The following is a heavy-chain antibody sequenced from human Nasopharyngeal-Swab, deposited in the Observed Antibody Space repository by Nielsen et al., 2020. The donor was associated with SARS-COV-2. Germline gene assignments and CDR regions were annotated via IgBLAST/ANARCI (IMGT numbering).Heavy chain of an antibody. Sequence: GESLKISCAASGFTFSSYAMSWVRQAPGKGLEWVSYISGSGTTIYYTDSVKGRFTISRDNAKNSLYLQMNSLRADDTAVYYCARTDPGVPSWGQGTLVTVSS. CDR2: ISGSGTTI. D-gene: IGHD7-27*01. CDR1: GFTFSSYA. V-gene: IGHV3-48*04. CDR3: ARTDPGVPS. J-gene: IGHJ4*02.